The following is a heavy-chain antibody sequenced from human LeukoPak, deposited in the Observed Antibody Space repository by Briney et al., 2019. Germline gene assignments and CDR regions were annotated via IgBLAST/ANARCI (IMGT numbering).Heavy chain of an antibody. V-gene: IGHV1-18*01. D-gene: IGHD3-16*02. CDR2: TSSYNGNT. Sequence: ASVKVSCKASGYTFTSYGISWVRQAPGQGLEWMGWTSSYNGNTNYAQKLQGRVTMTTDTSTSTAFMELRSLTSDDTAVYYCARVMGGSYLDYWGQGTLVIVSS. J-gene: IGHJ4*02. CDR1: GYTFTSYG. CDR3: ARVMGGSYLDY.